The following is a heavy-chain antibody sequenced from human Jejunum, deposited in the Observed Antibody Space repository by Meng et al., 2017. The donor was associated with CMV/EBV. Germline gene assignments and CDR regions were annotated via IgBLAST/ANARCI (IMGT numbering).Heavy chain of an antibody. D-gene: IGHD2-15*01. Sequence: CAGSGFSVSDYWMHWVRQVPGKGLVWVSRIKYDGSSTTYADSVKGRFTISRDNAQNTVYLQMNSLRAEDTAIYYCAKYCSSGACLDYWGQGTLVTVSS. CDR2: IKYDGSST. J-gene: IGHJ4*02. CDR1: GFSVSDYW. V-gene: IGHV3-74*03. CDR3: AKYCSSGACLDY.